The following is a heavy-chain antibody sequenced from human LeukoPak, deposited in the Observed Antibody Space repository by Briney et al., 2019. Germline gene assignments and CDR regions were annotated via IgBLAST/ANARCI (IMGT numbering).Heavy chain of an antibody. CDR1: GFTFSLYA. V-gene: IGHV3-30-3*01. D-gene: IGHD4-11*01. CDR3: ARAPSASTVTTGGYDY. J-gene: IGHJ4*02. Sequence: GGSLRLSCAASGFTFSLYAMYWVRQAPGKGLEWVTFISYDGTNKYYVDSAKGRFTISRDNSKNTLYLQMSSLRPEDTAVYYCARAPSASTVTTGGYDYWGQGTLVTVSS. CDR2: ISYDGTNK.